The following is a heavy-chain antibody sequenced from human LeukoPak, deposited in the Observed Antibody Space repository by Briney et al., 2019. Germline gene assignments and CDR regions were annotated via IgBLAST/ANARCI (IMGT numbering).Heavy chain of an antibody. Sequence: GGSLRLSCAASGFTFSSYGMHWVRQAPGKGLEWVAVIWYDGSNKYYADSVKGRFTISRDNSKNTLYLQMSSLRAEDTAVYYCARAPIMITFGGVIDHFDYWGQGTLVTVSS. CDR3: ARAPIMITFGGVIDHFDY. V-gene: IGHV3-33*01. J-gene: IGHJ4*02. D-gene: IGHD3-16*02. CDR1: GFTFSSYG. CDR2: IWYDGSNK.